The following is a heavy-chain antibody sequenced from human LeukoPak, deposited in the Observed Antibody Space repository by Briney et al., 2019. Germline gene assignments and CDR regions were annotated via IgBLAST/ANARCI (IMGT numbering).Heavy chain of an antibody. Sequence: GGSLRLSCAASGFTFSSYEMNWVRQAPGKGLEWIAYLSSSGSAFSYADSVKGRFTIARDNAKNSAYLEMNSLRADDTAVYYCARSARLMKGVVEVTALDDWGQGTLVTVSS. CDR2: LSSSGSAF. CDR1: GFTFSSYE. J-gene: IGHJ4*02. D-gene: IGHD3-3*01. CDR3: ARSARLMKGVVEVTALDD. V-gene: IGHV3-48*03.